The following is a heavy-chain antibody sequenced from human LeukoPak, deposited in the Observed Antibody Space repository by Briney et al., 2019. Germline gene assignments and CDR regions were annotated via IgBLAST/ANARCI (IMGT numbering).Heavy chain of an antibody. V-gene: IGHV3-7*01. J-gene: IGHJ3*02. CDR2: IKQDGSET. CDR1: GFTFSNYW. Sequence: GGSLRLSCAASGFTFSNYWMSWVRQAPGKGLEWVANIKQDGSETYYVDSVKGRFTISRDNARNSLYLQMNSLRAEDTAVYYCARRQLQRDAFDIWGQGTMVTVSS. CDR3: ARRQLQRDAFDI. D-gene: IGHD6-19*01.